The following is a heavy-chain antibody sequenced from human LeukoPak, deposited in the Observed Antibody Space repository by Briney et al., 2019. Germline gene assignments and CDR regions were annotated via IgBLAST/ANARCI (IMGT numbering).Heavy chain of an antibody. V-gene: IGHV4-59*01. CDR1: GGSINSYY. J-gene: IGHJ4*02. D-gene: IGHD5-12*01. CDR3: ARLSGYDWESFYDC. CDR2: IHYRWST. Sequence: SETLSLTCTVCGGSINSYYWSWIRQPPGKGLEGIGYIHYRWSTNYNPSLKRRVTISVDTSKNQFSLRLSSVTAADTAVYYCARLSGYDWESFYDCWGQGTLVTVSS.